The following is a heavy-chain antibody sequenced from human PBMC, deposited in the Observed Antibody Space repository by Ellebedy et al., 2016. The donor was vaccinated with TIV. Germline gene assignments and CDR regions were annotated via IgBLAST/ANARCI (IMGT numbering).Heavy chain of an antibody. CDR3: ARSPARSTTWYGFRFDY. CDR1: GFIFSTYP. Sequence: GGSLRLXCAVSGFIFSTYPMSWVRQAPGMGPEWVSSIGQAGATYYADSVKGRFTISRDNSKNTLYLQMTNLRAADTAIYYCARSPARSTTWYGFRFDYWGQGSLVTVSS. CDR2: IGQAGAT. V-gene: IGHV3-23*01. D-gene: IGHD2-2*01. J-gene: IGHJ4*02.